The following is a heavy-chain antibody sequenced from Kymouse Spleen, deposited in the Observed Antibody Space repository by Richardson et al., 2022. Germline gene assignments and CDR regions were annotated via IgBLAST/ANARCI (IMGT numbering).Heavy chain of an antibody. CDR1: GFTFSSYW. V-gene: IGHV3-7*01. J-gene: IGHJ4*02. Sequence: EVQLVESGGGLVQPGGSLRLSCAASGFTFSSYWMSWVRQAPGKGLEWVANIKQDGSEKYYVDSVKGRFTISRDNAKNSLYLQMNSLRAEDTAVYYCARDRVPATAVFDYWGQGTLVTVSS. CDR2: IKQDGSEK. CDR3: ARDRVPATAVFDY. D-gene: IGHD2-2*02.